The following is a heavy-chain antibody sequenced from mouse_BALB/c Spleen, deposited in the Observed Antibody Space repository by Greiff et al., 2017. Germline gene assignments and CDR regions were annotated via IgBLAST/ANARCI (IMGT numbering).Heavy chain of an antibody. CDR1: GYTFTSYW. J-gene: IGHJ3*01. CDR2: INPSTGYT. V-gene: IGHV1-7*01. CDR3: ARAPIGGGFAY. D-gene: IGHD2-14*01. Sequence: QVQLQQSGAELAKPGASVKMSCKASGYTFTSYWMHWVKQRPGQGLEWIGYINPSTGYTEYNQKFKDKATLTADKSSSTAYMQLSSLTSEDSAVYYCARAPIGGGFAYWGQGTLVTVSA.